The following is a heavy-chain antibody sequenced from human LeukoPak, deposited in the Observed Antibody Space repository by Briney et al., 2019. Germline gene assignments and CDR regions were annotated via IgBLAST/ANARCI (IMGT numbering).Heavy chain of an antibody. V-gene: IGHV3-21*01. Sequence: PGGSLRLSCAASGFTFSSYSMNWVRQAPGKGLEWVSYISSSSSYRYYADSVKGRFTISRDNAKNSLYLQMNSLRAEDTAVYYCARARIAAAYYYYYYMDVWGKGTTVTVSS. CDR2: ISSSSSYR. CDR1: GFTFSSYS. D-gene: IGHD6-13*01. J-gene: IGHJ6*03. CDR3: ARARIAAAYYYYYYMDV.